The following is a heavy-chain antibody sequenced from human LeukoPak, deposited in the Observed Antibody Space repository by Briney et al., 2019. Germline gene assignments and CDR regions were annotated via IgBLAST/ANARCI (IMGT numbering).Heavy chain of an antibody. D-gene: IGHD3-3*02. CDR3: VRGFTLGAH. V-gene: IGHV3-48*01. Sequence: GGSLRLSCVASGFTFSTYSMNWVRQAPGKGLEWISHIRSSSSTEYYADSVKGRFTISRDNAKNALYLQMNSLRAEGTAVYYCVRGFTLGAHWGQGTLVTVSS. CDR2: IRSSSSTE. J-gene: IGHJ4*02. CDR1: GFTFSTYS.